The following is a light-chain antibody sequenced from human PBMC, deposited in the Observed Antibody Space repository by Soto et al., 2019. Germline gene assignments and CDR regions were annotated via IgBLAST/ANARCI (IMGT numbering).Light chain of an antibody. Sequence: QSALTQPRSVSGSPGQSVTISCTGTSGDVGGYNYVSWYQQHPGEAPKLMIYDVSKRPSGVPDRFSGSKSGNTASLTISGLQAEDEADYYCCSYAGNXYVFGTGTKVTVL. CDR2: DVS. CDR1: SGDVGGYNY. J-gene: IGLJ1*01. CDR3: CSYAGNXYV. V-gene: IGLV2-11*01.